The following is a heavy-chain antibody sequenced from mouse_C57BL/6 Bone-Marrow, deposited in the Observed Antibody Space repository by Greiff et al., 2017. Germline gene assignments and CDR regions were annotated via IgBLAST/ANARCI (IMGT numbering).Heavy chain of an antibody. CDR2: IDPSDSYT. V-gene: IGHV1-50*01. D-gene: IGHD1-1*01. Sequence: QVQLQQPGAELVKPGASVKLSCKASGYTFTSYWMQWVKQRPGQGLEWIGEIDPSDSYTNYNQKFKGKATLTVATSSSTAYMQLSSLTSEDSAVYYCAREAFITTVVAPIWYAMDYWGQGTSVTVSS. J-gene: IGHJ4*01. CDR1: GYTFTSYW. CDR3: AREAFITTVVAPIWYAMDY.